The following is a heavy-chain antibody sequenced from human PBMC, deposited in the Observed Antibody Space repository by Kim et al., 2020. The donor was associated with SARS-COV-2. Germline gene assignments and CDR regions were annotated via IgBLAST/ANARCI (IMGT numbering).Heavy chain of an antibody. CDR3: ARGGYGDFAYYYGMDV. Sequence: LSLTCVASGFTLSRYWMHWVHQAPGKGLVWVSRVNSDGSYISYADSVKGRFTISRDNAKDTLYLQVDTLRVEDTGVYYCARGGYGDFAYYYGMDVWGQGTTVTVSS. V-gene: IGHV3-74*01. CDR2: VNSDGSYI. CDR1: GFTLSRYW. D-gene: IGHD4-17*01. J-gene: IGHJ6*02.